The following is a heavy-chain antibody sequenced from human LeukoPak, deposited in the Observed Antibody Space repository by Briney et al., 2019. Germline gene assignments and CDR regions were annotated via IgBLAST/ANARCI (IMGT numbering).Heavy chain of an antibody. CDR2: ISYDGSNK. J-gene: IGHJ4*02. D-gene: IGHD2-15*01. CDR3: ATTRRMLVVAATPLDY. Sequence: PGRSLRLSCAASGFTFSSYGMHWVRQAPGKGLEWVAVISYDGSNKYYADSVKGRFTISRDNSKNTLYLQMNSLRAEDTAVYYCATTRRMLVVAATPLDYWGQVTLVTVSS. V-gene: IGHV3-30*03. CDR1: GFTFSSYG.